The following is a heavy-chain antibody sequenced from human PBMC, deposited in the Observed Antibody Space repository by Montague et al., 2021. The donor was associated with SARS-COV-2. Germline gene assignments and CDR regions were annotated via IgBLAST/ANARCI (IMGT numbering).Heavy chain of an antibody. J-gene: IGHJ6*02. V-gene: IGHV4-59*11. Sequence: SETLSLTCTVSGGSIGAHYWSWIRQPPGKGPEWIAYISSSGTTNYNPSLKSRITVSVDTSRNQLSLKLSSVTAADSAVYYCARESRLKYLEVSGSRHDYYGMDVWGQGTTVTVSS. CDR1: GGSIGAHY. CDR3: ARESRLKYLEVSGSRHDYYGMDV. D-gene: IGHD1-1*01. CDR2: ISSSGTT.